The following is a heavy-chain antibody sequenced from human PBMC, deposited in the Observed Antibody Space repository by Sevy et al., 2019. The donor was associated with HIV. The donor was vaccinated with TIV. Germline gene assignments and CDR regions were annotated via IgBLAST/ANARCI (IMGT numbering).Heavy chain of an antibody. J-gene: IGHJ4*02. CDR2: MRSKAFAGTT. CDR1: GFNLGDYA. V-gene: IGHV3-49*04. D-gene: IGHD5-18*01. CDR3: IRSGQLGYTAMVPDY. Sequence: GGYLRLSCSTSGFNLGDYAMSWVRQSPGKGLEWVGFMRSKAFAGTTEYAASVKGRFTISTDDSKASAHLQMNSLRAEDTGVYYCIRSGQLGYTAMVPDYWGQGTLVTVSS.